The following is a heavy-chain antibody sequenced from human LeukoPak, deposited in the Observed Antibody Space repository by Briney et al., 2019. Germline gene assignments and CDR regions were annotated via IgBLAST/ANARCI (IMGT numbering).Heavy chain of an antibody. CDR2: ITSGFTP. Sequence: GGSLRLSCAASGLTFSSYAMSWFRRAPGKGLEWVSGITSGFTPLYADSVKGRFTISRDNSKSTFHLQMNSLRAEDTAVYYCAKDYSDSRVGDVFLEYWGQGTLVTVSS. D-gene: IGHD1-26*01. CDR3: AKDYSDSRVGDVFLEY. J-gene: IGHJ4*02. CDR1: GLTFSSYA. V-gene: IGHV3-23*01.